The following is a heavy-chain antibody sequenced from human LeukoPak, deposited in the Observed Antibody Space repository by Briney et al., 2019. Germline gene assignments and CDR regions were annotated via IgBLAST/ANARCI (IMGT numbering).Heavy chain of an antibody. Sequence: SETLSLTCAVYGGSFSGYYWSWIRQPPGKGLEWIGEINHSGSTNYNPSLKSRVTISVDTSENQFSLKLSSVTAADTAVYYCARGRGVYDILTGHGFWFDPWGQGTLVTVSS. D-gene: IGHD3-9*01. CDR3: ARGRGVYDILTGHGFWFDP. CDR2: INHSGST. V-gene: IGHV4-34*01. J-gene: IGHJ5*02. CDR1: GGSFSGYY.